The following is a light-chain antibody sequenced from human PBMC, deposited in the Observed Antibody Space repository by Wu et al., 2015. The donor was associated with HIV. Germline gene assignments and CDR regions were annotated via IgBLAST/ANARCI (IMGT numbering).Light chain of an antibody. J-gene: IGKJ5*01. CDR1: QEMSNR. CDR3: QQYGSSPIT. CDR2: QAS. V-gene: IGKV3-20*01. Sequence: QSPSSVSASVGDRVTITCRASQEMSNRLAWYQHKPGQPPKLLISQASTRAADIPDRFSGTGSGTDFTLTISRLDPEDFAVYFCQQYGSSPITFGPGTRLEVK.